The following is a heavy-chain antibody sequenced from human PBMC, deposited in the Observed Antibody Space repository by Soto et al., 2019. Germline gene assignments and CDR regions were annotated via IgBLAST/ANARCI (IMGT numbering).Heavy chain of an antibody. CDR2: ISTYNGNT. Sequence: GASVKVSCKASGYTFTSYGISWVRQAPGQGLEWMGWISTYNGNTNYAQKIQGRVTMTTDTSTSTAYMELRSLRSDDTAVYYCATDWGPTGVSPNWFAAWGQGTLVTVSS. CDR1: GYTFTSYG. D-gene: IGHD7-27*01. J-gene: IGHJ5*02. V-gene: IGHV1-18*01. CDR3: ATDWGPTGVSPNWFAA.